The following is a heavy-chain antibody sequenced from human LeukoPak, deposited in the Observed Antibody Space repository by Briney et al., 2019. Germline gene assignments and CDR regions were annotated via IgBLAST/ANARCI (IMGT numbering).Heavy chain of an antibody. Sequence: GGSLRLSCAASGFTFNSYSMNWVRQAPGKGLEWVSSITSSSSYMFYADSVKGRLTISRDNAKNSLFLQMNSLRAEDTAVYYCARGRDKGYYYDSSGYYYAWFDPWGQGTLVTVSS. CDR2: ITSSSSYM. V-gene: IGHV3-21*01. J-gene: IGHJ5*02. CDR3: ARGRDKGYYYDSSGYYYAWFDP. CDR1: GFTFNSYS. D-gene: IGHD3-22*01.